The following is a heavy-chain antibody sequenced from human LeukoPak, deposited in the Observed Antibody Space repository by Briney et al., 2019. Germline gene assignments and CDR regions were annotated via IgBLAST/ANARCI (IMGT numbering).Heavy chain of an antibody. CDR3: ARQNSLIAVAGYFDY. Sequence: PSETLSLTCTVSGGSFSSSSYYWGWVRQPPGTGLEWLVSIYYSGSSYYNPSLKSRVPISVDTSKNQFSLKLSSVTAADTAVYYCARQNSLIAVAGYFDYWGPRTLVTASS. D-gene: IGHD6-19*01. V-gene: IGHV4-39*01. CDR2: IYYSGSS. CDR1: GGSFSSSSYY. J-gene: IGHJ4*02.